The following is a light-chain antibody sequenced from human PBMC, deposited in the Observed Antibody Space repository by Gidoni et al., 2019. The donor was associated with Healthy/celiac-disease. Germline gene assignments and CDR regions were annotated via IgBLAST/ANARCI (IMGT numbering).Light chain of an antibody. CDR1: QSLLYSDGNNY. CDR3: MQGTHWPWT. CDR2: KVS. J-gene: IGKJ1*01. V-gene: IGKV2-30*01. Sequence: DVVLPQSPLSLPVTLGQPSSISCRSSQSLLYSDGNNYLNWFQQRPGQSPWRLIYKVSNRDSWVPDRFSGSCAGTDFTLKISMVEAEYVGVYYCMQGTHWPWTFXQXTKVEIK.